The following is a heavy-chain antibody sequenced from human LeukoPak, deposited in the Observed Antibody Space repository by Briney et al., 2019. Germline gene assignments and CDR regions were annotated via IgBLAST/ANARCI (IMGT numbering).Heavy chain of an antibody. V-gene: IGHV5-51*01. CDR3: ARRWGYWEAFDY. J-gene: IGHJ4*02. Sequence: GGSLEISWQGSGSHFTNNWIARARPVPGKGRGWMGSIYPGEADTRYSTSCQGQVTISKNKSINTAYLQWSSLKASDTAMYYCARRWGYWEAFDYWGQRTLVTVSS. CDR2: IYPGEADT. CDR1: GSHFTNNW. D-gene: IGHD3-22*01.